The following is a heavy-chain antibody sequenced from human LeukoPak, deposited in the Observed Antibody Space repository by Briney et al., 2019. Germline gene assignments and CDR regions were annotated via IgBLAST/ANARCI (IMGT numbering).Heavy chain of an antibody. D-gene: IGHD1-26*01. J-gene: IGHJ4*02. CDR1: GFTFSSYA. V-gene: IGHV3-30*04. CDR2: ISYDGSNK. CDR3: ARDFGGSYRGSYYFDY. Sequence: PGGSLRLSCAASGFTFSSYAMHWVRQAPGEGLEWVAVISYDGSNKYYADSVKGRFTISRDNSKNSLYLQMNSLRAEDTAVYYCARDFGGSYRGSYYFDYWGQGTLVTVSS.